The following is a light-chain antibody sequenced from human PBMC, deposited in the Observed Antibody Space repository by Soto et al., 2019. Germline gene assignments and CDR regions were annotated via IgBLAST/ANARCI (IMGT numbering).Light chain of an antibody. V-gene: IGKV3-20*01. CDR2: GAS. CDR1: QSVSSSY. Sequence: EIVLTQSPGTLSLSPGERATLSCRASQSVSSSYLAWYQQKPGQAHRLLIYGASSRATGIPDRFSGSGSGTDLTITISRLEPEDFAVYYCQQYGSSPWTFGQGTKVDI. J-gene: IGKJ1*01. CDR3: QQYGSSPWT.